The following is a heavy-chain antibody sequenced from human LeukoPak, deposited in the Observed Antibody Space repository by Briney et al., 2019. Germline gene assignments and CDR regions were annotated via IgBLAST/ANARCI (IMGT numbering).Heavy chain of an antibody. J-gene: IGHJ3*02. CDR2: IIPIFGTA. Sequence: SVKVSCKASGGTFSSYAISWVRQAPGQGLEWMGGIIPIFGTANYAQKFQGRVTITADESTSTAYMELSSLRSEDAAVYYCARVLGTMVRGANAFDIWGQGTMVTVSS. CDR1: GGTFSSYA. V-gene: IGHV1-69*13. D-gene: IGHD3-10*01. CDR3: ARVLGTMVRGANAFDI.